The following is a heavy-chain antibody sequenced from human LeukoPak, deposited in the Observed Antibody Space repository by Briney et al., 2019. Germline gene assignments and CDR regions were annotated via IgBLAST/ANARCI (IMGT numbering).Heavy chain of an antibody. Sequence: SETLSLSCAVYGGSFSGYYWSWIRQPPGKGLEWIGEINHSGSTNYNPSLKSRVTISVDTSKNQFSLKLSSVTAADTAVYYCASAGSSGYSPPVGYWGQGTLVTVSS. CDR1: GGSFSGYY. CDR3: ASAGSSGYSPPVGY. J-gene: IGHJ4*02. CDR2: INHSGST. V-gene: IGHV4-34*01. D-gene: IGHD3-22*01.